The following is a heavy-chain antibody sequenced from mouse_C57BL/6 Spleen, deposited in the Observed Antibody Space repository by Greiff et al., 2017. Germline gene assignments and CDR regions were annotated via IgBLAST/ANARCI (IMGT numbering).Heavy chain of an antibody. V-gene: IGHV1-82*01. Sequence: QVQLQQSGPELVKPGASVKISCKASGYAFSSSWMNWVKQRPGKGLEWIGRIYPGDGDTNYNGKFKGKATLTADKSSSTAYMQLSSLTSEDSAVYFCAKFIYYGNPFDYWGQGTTLTVSS. CDR1: GYAFSSSW. CDR3: AKFIYYGNPFDY. J-gene: IGHJ2*01. CDR2: IYPGDGDT. D-gene: IGHD2-1*01.